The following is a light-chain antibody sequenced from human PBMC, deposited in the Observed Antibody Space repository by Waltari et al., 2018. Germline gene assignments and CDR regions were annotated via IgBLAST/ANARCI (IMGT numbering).Light chain of an antibody. CDR3: RQGIHIPPT. J-gene: IGKJ1*01. V-gene: IGKV2-29*02. CDR2: EVY. Sequence: DIVMTQTPLSLSVTPGQPASLSCKSSQSLLHSDGKTSLYWYLQKAGQSPQLLIYEVYRGFSGAPDRFSGGGSGTDFTLKISRVEAEDGGVYYCRQGIHIPPTFGQGTKVEIK. CDR1: QSLLHSDGKTS.